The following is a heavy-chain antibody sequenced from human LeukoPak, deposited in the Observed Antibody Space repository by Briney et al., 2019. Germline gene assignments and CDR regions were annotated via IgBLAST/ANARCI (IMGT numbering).Heavy chain of an antibody. Sequence: GGSLRLSCAASGFTFSSQAMHWVRQAPGKGLEWVTVISYDGSNKYYADSVKGRFTISRDNSKNTLNLQMSSLRAEDTAVYYCAKDRLATTGTFFDYWGQGTLVTVSS. CDR3: AKDRLATTGTFFDY. CDR2: ISYDGSNK. J-gene: IGHJ4*02. D-gene: IGHD1-1*01. CDR1: GFTFSSQA. V-gene: IGHV3-30*18.